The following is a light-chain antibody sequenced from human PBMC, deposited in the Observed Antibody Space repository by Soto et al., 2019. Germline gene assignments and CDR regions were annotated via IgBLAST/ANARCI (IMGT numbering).Light chain of an antibody. CDR3: QQYNNWPRT. CDR1: QSVTSN. J-gene: IGKJ1*01. Sequence: EIVMTQSPATLSVTPRERATLSCRASQSVTSNLAWYQQKPGQAPRLLIYGASTRATGIPARFSGSGSGTEFTLTISSLQSEDCAVYYCQQYNNWPRTFGQGTKVDIK. CDR2: GAS. V-gene: IGKV3-15*01.